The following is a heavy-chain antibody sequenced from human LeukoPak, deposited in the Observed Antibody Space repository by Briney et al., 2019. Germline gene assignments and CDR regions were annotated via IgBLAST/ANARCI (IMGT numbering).Heavy chain of an antibody. CDR3: ARGQGLQLKSGNDY. CDR1: GFTFSSYT. V-gene: IGHV3-21*01. D-gene: IGHD5-24*01. Sequence: GGSLRLSCAASGFTFSSYTMNWVRQAPGKGLEWVSSISSSSSYIYYADSVKGRFTISRDNAKNSLFLQMNSLRAEDTAVYYCARGQGLQLKSGNDYWGQRTLVTVSS. J-gene: IGHJ4*02. CDR2: ISSSSSYI.